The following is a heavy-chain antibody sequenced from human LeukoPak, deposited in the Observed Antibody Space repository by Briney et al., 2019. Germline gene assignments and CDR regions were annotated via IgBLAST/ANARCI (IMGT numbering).Heavy chain of an antibody. V-gene: IGHV4-31*03. Sequence: SETLSLTCTVSGGSISSGGHSWSWIRQHSGKGLEWIGYIYYSGSTYYNPSLKSRVTISVATSKNQFSLKLSSVTAADTAVYYCARLGRGLYDFWSVGGWGQGTLVTVSS. CDR2: IYYSGST. J-gene: IGHJ4*02. D-gene: IGHD3-3*01. CDR1: GGSISSGGHS. CDR3: ARLGRGLYDFWSVGG.